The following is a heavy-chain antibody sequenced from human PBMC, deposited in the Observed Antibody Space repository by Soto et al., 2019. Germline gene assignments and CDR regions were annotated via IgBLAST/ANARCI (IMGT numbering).Heavy chain of an antibody. CDR2: IWYDGSNK. CDR3: ARWGDNKIFDY. J-gene: IGHJ4*02. V-gene: IGHV3-33*01. Sequence: QVPLVESGGGVVQPGRSLRLSCGASGFTFSSHGMHWVRQAPGKGLEWVAVIWYDGSNKYYADSVKGRFTISRDNSKNTVYLQMNSLRAEDTAVYYCARWGDNKIFDYWGQGTLVTVSS. CDR1: GFTFSSHG. D-gene: IGHD1-1*01.